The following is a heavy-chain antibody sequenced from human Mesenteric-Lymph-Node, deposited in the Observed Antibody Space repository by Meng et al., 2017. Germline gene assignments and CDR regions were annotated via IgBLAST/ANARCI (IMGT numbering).Heavy chain of an antibody. CDR2: IYHSGIN. J-gene: IGHJ4*02. Sequence: QVLLQESGPGLVKPSGPLSLTCAVSGGSISSSNWWSWVRQPPGKGLEWIGKIYHSGINIYNPPLKSRVTMSVDNSKNQFSLKLNSMTAADTAVYYCARDPTGGEDHQRVWGQGTLVTASS. CDR1: GGSISSSNW. D-gene: IGHD1-14*01. V-gene: IGHV4-4*02. CDR3: ARDPTGGEDHQRV.